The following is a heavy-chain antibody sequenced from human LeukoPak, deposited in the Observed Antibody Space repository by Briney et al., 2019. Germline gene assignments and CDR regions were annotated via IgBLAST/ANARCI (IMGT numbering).Heavy chain of an antibody. Sequence: GESLKISSKASGYSFTGYWMGWVRQMLGKGLEWMGVIYPGDSDTRYSPSFQGQVTISADKSISTAYLQWSSLKASDTAMYYCARHVNPSSWSPFDAFDIWGQGTMVTVSS. D-gene: IGHD6-13*01. CDR3: ARHVNPSSWSPFDAFDI. CDR1: GYSFTGYW. CDR2: IYPGDSDT. J-gene: IGHJ3*02. V-gene: IGHV5-51*01.